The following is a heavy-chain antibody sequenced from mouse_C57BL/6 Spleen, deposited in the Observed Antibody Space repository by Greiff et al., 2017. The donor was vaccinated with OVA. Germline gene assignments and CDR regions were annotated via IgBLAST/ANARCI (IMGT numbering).Heavy chain of an antibody. Sequence: VQLKESGAELARPGASVKMSCKASGYTFTSYTMHWVKQRPGQGLEWIGYINPSSGYTKYNQKFKDKATLTADKSSSTAYMQLSSLTSEDSAVYYCARPTGTTLDYWGQGTTLTVSS. CDR3: ARPTGTTLDY. V-gene: IGHV1-4*01. CDR1: GYTFTSYT. D-gene: IGHD2-14*01. J-gene: IGHJ2*01. CDR2: INPSSGYT.